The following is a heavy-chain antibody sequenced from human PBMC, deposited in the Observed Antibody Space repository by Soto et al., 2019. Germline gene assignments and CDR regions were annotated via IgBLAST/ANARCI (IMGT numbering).Heavy chain of an antibody. Sequence: QITLKESGPSLVKPTQTLTLTCSFSGFSLTTSEVAVGWVRQPPGKALEWLELIYWHDDKRYNPSLKSRLSITKDTSKHQVVLTMTYMDPVDTATYYCAHRRLGVSFFDFWGQGTLVTVSS. D-gene: IGHD2-8*01. CDR2: IYWHDDK. CDR1: GFSLTTSEVA. J-gene: IGHJ4*02. V-gene: IGHV2-5*01. CDR3: AHRRLGVSFFDF.